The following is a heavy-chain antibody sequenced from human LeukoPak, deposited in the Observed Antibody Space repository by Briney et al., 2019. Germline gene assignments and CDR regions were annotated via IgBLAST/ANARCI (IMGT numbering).Heavy chain of an antibody. CDR1: GGSISSGDYD. Sequence: SSQTLSLTCTVSGGSISSGDYDWSWIRQTPGKGLEWIGYIYYSGSTYYNPSLKSRVTISVDTSKNQFSLKLSSVTAADTAVYYCARVAELWFGAVSRSSYFVYWGQGTLVTVSS. CDR3: ARVAELWFGAVSRSSYFVY. D-gene: IGHD3-10*01. CDR2: IYYSGST. V-gene: IGHV4-30-4*08. J-gene: IGHJ4*02.